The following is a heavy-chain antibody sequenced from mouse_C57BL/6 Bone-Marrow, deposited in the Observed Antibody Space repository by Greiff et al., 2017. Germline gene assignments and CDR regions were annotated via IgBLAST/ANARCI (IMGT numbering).Heavy chain of an antibody. CDR3: ARGLYYYGSSPNYFDY. CDR1: GYTFTSYW. CDR2: IHPNSGST. Sequence: QVQLQQPGAELVKPGASVKLSCKASGYTFTSYWMHWVKQRPGQGLEWIGMIHPNSGSTNYNEKFKSKATLTVDKSSSTAYMQLSSLTSEDSAVYYCARGLYYYGSSPNYFDYWGQGTTLTVSS. V-gene: IGHV1-64*01. J-gene: IGHJ2*01. D-gene: IGHD1-1*01.